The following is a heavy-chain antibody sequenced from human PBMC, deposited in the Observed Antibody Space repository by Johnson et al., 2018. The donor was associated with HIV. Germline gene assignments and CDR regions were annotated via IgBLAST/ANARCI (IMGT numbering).Heavy chain of an antibody. CDR3: TTAVLLI. CDR1: GFTFTSYG. D-gene: IGHD2-21*01. J-gene: IGHJ3*02. Sequence: QVQLVESGGGVVQPGGSLRLSCAASGFTFTSYGMHWVRQAPGKGLEWVAFIRYDGSTKYYADSVKGRFTISRDDSKNTAYLQMNSLKTEDTAVYYCTTAVLLIWGQGTMVTVSS. CDR2: IRYDGSTK. V-gene: IGHV3-30*02.